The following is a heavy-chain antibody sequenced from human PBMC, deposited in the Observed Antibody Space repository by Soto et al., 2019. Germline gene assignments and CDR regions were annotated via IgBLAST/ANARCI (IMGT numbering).Heavy chain of an antibody. CDR3: ARPYCSSTSCPYGMDV. Sequence: GASVKVSCKASGYTFTSYGISWVRQAPGQGLEWMGWISAYNGNTNYAQKLQGRVTMPTDTSTSTAYMELRSLRSDDTAVYYCARPYCSSTSCPYGMDVWGQGTTVTVSS. V-gene: IGHV1-18*01. CDR2: ISAYNGNT. D-gene: IGHD2-2*01. CDR1: GYTFTSYG. J-gene: IGHJ6*02.